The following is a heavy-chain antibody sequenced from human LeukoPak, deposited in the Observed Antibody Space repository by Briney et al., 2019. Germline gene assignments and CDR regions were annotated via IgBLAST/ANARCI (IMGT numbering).Heavy chain of an antibody. CDR3: AGSGDIVATKSFDY. CDR1: GYTFTSYG. V-gene: IGHV1-18*01. Sequence: ASVKVSCKASGYTFTSYGISWVRQAPGQGLEWMGWISAYNGNTNYAQKFQGRVTMTTDTSTSTAYMELRSLRSDDTAVFYCAGSGDIVATKSFDYWGQGTLVTVS. J-gene: IGHJ4*02. D-gene: IGHD5-12*01. CDR2: ISAYNGNT.